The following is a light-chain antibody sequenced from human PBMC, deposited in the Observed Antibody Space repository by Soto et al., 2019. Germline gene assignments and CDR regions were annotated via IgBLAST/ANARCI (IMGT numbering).Light chain of an antibody. CDR1: SSNIGAGYD. J-gene: IGLJ2*01. CDR2: GNS. CDR3: QSYDSSLSNSVI. Sequence: QAVVTQPPSVSGAPGQRVTISCTGSSSNIGAGYDVHWYRQLPGSAPQLLIHGNSNRPSGVPDRFSGSKSGPSASLAITGLQAEDEADYYCQSYDSSLSNSVIFGGGTKVTVL. V-gene: IGLV1-40*01.